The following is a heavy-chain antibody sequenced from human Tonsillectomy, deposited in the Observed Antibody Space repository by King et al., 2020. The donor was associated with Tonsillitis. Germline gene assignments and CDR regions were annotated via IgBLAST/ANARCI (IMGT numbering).Heavy chain of an antibody. CDR1: GFTFSSYD. J-gene: IGHJ3*02. D-gene: IGHD2-2*01. CDR2: IGTFSDT. V-gene: IGHV3-13*01. CDR3: ARGPFYNSTRCPTEDAFDI. Sequence: VQLVESGGGLVQPGGSLRLSCAASGFTFSSYDIHWVRQATGVGLEWVSTIGTFSDTFYSDSVKGRFTISRENAKKTVYLQMDSLRAGDTAVYYCARGPFYNSTRCPTEDAFDIWGQGTIVTVSS.